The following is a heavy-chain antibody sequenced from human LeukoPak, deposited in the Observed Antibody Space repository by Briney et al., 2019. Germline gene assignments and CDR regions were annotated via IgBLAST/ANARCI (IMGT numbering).Heavy chain of an antibody. CDR1: GFSFDDYG. J-gene: IGHJ5*02. CDR2: INWNGGST. V-gene: IGHV3-20*04. Sequence: GGSLRLSCAASGFSFDDYGMSWVRQAPGKGLEWVSGINWNGGSTGYADSVKGRFTISRDNAKNSLSLQMNSLRAEDTAMYYCARPLMYYYGSETYYWFDPWGQGTLVTVSS. CDR3: ARPLMYYYGSETYYWFDP. D-gene: IGHD3-10*01.